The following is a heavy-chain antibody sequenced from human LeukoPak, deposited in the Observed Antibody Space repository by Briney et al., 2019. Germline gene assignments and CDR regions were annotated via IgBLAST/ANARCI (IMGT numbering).Heavy chain of an antibody. V-gene: IGHV3-23*01. CDR2: ISGSGGST. CDR3: AKEGYRYGYAIDY. D-gene: IGHD5-18*01. CDR1: GFTFSTYA. Sequence: PGGSLRVSCAAFGFTFSTYAMSWVRQAPGKGLEWFSAISGSGGSTYYADSVKGRFTISRDNSKTTLYLQMNSLRAEDTAVYYCAKEGYRYGYAIDYWGQGTLVTVSS. J-gene: IGHJ4*02.